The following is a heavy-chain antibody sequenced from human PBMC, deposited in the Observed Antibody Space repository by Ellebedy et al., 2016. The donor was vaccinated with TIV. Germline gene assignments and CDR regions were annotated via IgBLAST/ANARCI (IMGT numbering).Heavy chain of an antibody. CDR1: GGSISSSSYY. CDR2: IYYSGST. Sequence: SETLSLTXTVSGGSISSSSYYWGWIRQPPGKGLEWIGSIYYSGSTYYNPSLKSRVTISVDTSKNQFSLKLSSVTAADTAVYYCARSAVTTDTSFDYWGQGTLVTVSS. D-gene: IGHD4-17*01. V-gene: IGHV4-39*01. CDR3: ARSAVTTDTSFDY. J-gene: IGHJ4*02.